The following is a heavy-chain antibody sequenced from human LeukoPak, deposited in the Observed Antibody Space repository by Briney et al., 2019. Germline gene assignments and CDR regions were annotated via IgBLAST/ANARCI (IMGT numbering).Heavy chain of an antibody. CDR1: GFTFSSYA. Sequence: QSGGSLRLSCAASGFTFSSYAMSWVRQAPGKGLEWVSGISASGGSTYYADSVKGRFTFSRDNSKNTLYLQMNSLRGEDTAVYYCASLGSANFWGQGTLVTVSS. CDR3: ASLGSANF. V-gene: IGHV3-23*01. D-gene: IGHD3-10*01. J-gene: IGHJ4*02. CDR2: ISASGGST.